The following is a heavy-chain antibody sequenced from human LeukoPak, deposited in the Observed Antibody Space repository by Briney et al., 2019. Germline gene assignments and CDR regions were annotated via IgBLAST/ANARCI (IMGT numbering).Heavy chain of an antibody. D-gene: IGHD2-2*01. Sequence: QPGGSLRLSCAAPGFTFSSYWMHWVRQAPGKGLVWVSRINTDGSSTSYADSVKGRFTISRDNAKNTLYLQMNSLRAEDTAVYYCARVSSYCSSTSCYLFDYWGQGTLVTVSS. CDR2: INTDGSST. J-gene: IGHJ4*02. CDR3: ARVSSYCSSTSCYLFDY. V-gene: IGHV3-74*01. CDR1: GFTFSSYW.